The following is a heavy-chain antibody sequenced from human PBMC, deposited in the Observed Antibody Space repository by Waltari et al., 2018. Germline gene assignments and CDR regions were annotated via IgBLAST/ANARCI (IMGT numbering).Heavy chain of an antibody. Sequence: QVQLQESGPGLVKPSETLSLTCAVSGYSISSGYYWGWIRQPPGKGLEWIGSIYHSGSTYSNPSLKSRVTISVDTSKNQFSLKLSSVTAADTAVYYCASSPGERWFDPWGQGTLVTVSS. V-gene: IGHV4-38-2*01. J-gene: IGHJ5*02. CDR3: ASSPGERWFDP. CDR1: GYSISSGYY. D-gene: IGHD3-16*01. CDR2: IYHSGST.